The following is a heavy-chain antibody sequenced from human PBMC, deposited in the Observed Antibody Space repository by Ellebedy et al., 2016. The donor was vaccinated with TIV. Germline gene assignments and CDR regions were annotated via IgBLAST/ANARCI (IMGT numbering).Heavy chain of an antibody. CDR1: GFIFSSYS. Sequence: GGSLRLXXAASGFIFSSYSMHWVRQAPGKGLEWVSSISGSSTYIYHADSVKGRFTISRDNAKNSLYLQMNSLRAEDTAVYYCARALPQNSGYYLFDYWGQGTLVTVSS. D-gene: IGHD3-22*01. V-gene: IGHV3-21*01. J-gene: IGHJ4*02. CDR2: ISGSSTYI. CDR3: ARALPQNSGYYLFDY.